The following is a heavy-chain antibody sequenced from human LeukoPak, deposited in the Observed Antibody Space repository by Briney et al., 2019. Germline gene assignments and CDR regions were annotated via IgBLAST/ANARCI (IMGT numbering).Heavy chain of an antibody. CDR1: VGSISNGGYY. V-gene: IGHV4-31*03. Sequence: SETLSLTCTVSVGSISNGGYYWSWIRQHPGKGLEWIGYIYNSGNTYYNPSLKSRVTISEDTSKNQFSLKLSSVTAADTAVYYCARDVHGWGPFDPWGQGTLVTVSS. CDR3: ARDVHGWGPFDP. CDR2: IYNSGNT. D-gene: IGHD1-26*01. J-gene: IGHJ5*02.